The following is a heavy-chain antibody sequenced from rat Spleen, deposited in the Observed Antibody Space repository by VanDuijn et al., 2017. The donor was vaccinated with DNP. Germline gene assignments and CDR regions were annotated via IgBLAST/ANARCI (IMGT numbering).Heavy chain of an antibody. J-gene: IGHJ1*01. V-gene: IGHV5S10*01. Sequence: EVQLVESGGGLVQPGRSLKLSCAASGFTFSDYNMAWVRQAPKKGLEWVAIISHSYGTTYYPDSVNGRFTVSRDDAESSLYLQMNSLKSKDTATYYCARGSTSIYWYFDFWGPGTMVTVSS. CDR2: ISHSYGTT. CDR3: ARGSTSIYWYFDF. D-gene: IGHD3-1*01. CDR1: GFTFSDYN.